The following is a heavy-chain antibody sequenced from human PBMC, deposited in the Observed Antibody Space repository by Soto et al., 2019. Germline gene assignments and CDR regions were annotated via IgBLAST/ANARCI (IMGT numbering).Heavy chain of an antibody. J-gene: IGHJ6*03. CDR1: GGSLSDYV. CDR2: INHLGSI. D-gene: IGHD2-21*01. CDR3: ARGGISHWAYFYYMDV. V-gene: IGHV4-34*01. Sequence: SDMLCLTCVVSGGSLSDYVWSWIRKPPGMALEWIGEINHLGSINYNPSLKSRVTMSVDTSKNQFSLTLNSVTAADTATYYCARGGISHWAYFYYMDVWDRGTTDTVSS.